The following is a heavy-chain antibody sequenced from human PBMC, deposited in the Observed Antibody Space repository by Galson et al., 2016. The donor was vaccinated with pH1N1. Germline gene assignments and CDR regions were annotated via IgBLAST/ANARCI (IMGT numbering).Heavy chain of an antibody. Sequence: SLRLSCAASGFTFSGSAMHWVRQASGKGLEWVGHIRGKANNYATAYAASGKGRFTFSRDDSNNTAYLQMHNLRPEDTAMYYCTIGRRQDYYYGMDVWGQGTTVTVSS. J-gene: IGHJ6*02. D-gene: IGHD2/OR15-2a*01. CDR1: GFTFSGSA. V-gene: IGHV3-73*01. CDR3: TIGRRQDYYYGMDV. CDR2: IRGKANNYAT.